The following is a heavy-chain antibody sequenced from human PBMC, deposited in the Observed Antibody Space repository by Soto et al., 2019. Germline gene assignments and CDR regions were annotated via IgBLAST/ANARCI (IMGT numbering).Heavy chain of an antibody. D-gene: IGHD3-10*01. CDR2: ISGSGGIT. Sequence: GGSLRLSYATSGFTFGAYAMTWVRQAPGRGLECVSAISGSGGITYYADSVKGRFTISRDNSKNTMYLQMNSLKAEDTAVYYCAKVVGAPQEIRGYFDYWGQGTLVTVSS. CDR3: AKVVGAPQEIRGYFDY. J-gene: IGHJ4*02. CDR1: GFTFGAYA. V-gene: IGHV3-23*01.